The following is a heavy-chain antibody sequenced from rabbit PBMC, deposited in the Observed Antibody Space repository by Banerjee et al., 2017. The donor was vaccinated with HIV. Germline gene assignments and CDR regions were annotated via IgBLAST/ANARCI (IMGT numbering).Heavy chain of an antibody. CDR3: ARSTCYNYGYVDVPYAFNL. CDR2: IYAGSIGTI. CDR1: GIGFSSYG. V-gene: IGHV1S45*01. D-gene: IGHD6-1*01. Sequence: QEQLVESGGGLGTLGGSLKLSCKASGIGFSSYGISWGRRAPGKGPEWLACIYAGSIGTIYYASWAKGRFTISKTSSTTVILQMTSLTAADTATYFCARSTCYNYGYVDVPYAFNLWGPGTLVPVS. J-gene: IGHJ4*01.